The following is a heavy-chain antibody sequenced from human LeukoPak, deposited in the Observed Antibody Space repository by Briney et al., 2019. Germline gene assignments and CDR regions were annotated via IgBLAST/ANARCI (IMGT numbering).Heavy chain of an antibody. J-gene: IGHJ4*02. D-gene: IGHD3-22*01. CDR1: GGSISSYY. Sequence: SETLSLTCTVSGGSISSYYWSWIRQPPGKGLEWIGRIYTSGSTNYNPSLKSRVTMSVDTSKNQFSLKLSSVTAADTAVYYCARDRYYYDSSGYYYHTTFDYWGQGPLVTVSS. CDR3: ARDRYYYDSSGYYYHTTFDY. CDR2: IYTSGST. V-gene: IGHV4-4*07.